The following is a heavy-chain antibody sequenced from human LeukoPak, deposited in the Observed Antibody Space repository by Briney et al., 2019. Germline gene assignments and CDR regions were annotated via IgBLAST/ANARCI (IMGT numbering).Heavy chain of an antibody. CDR1: GGSISSGSYY. CDR3: ARHVYDRTGRPFDY. CDR2: MHYGAST. D-gene: IGHD3/OR15-3a*01. Sequence: SETLSLTCTVSGGSISSGSYYWDWMRQPPGKGLEWIGCMHYGASTDYNPSLKSRATISADTSKNQFSLRLYSVTATDTAVYYCARHVYDRTGRPFDYWGQGTLLTVSS. J-gene: IGHJ4*02. V-gene: IGHV4-39*01.